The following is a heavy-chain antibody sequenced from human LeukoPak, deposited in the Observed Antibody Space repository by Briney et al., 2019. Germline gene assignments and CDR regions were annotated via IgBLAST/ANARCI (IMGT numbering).Heavy chain of an antibody. CDR1: GFTFSSYS. V-gene: IGHV3-21*01. Sequence: GGSLTLSCTASGFTFSSYSMNWVRQAPGKGLEWVSSISSSSSYIYYADSVKRRFTISRDYAKNSLYLQMHSLRAEDAAVFYCGRERGDCSSTSYCLGAFDIWGKGTMVTV. CDR3: GRERGDCSSTSYCLGAFDI. D-gene: IGHD2-2*01. J-gene: IGHJ3*02. CDR2: ISSSSSYI.